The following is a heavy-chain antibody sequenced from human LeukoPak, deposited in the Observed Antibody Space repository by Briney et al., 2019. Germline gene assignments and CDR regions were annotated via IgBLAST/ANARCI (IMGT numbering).Heavy chain of an antibody. J-gene: IGHJ4*02. V-gene: IGHV4-59*01. D-gene: IGHD5-24*01. CDR3: ARYRDGYNLDH. Sequence: KPSETLSLTCTVSGGSISSYYWSWIRQPPGKGLDWIGYIHYSGTTKYKPSLRGRVTMSVDTSQNQFSLRLDSVPAADTAVYYCARYRDGYNLDHWGQGTLVTVSS. CDR1: GGSISSYY. CDR2: IHYSGTT.